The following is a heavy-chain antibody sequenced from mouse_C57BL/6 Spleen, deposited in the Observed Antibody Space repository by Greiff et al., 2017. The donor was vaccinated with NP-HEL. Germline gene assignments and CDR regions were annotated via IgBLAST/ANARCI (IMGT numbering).Heavy chain of an antibody. V-gene: IGHV2-5*01. CDR2: IWRGGST. Sequence: VQLQQSGPGLVQPSQSLSITCTVSGFSLTSYGVHWVRQSPGKGLEWLGVIWRGGSTDYNAAFMSRLSITKDNSKSQVFFKMNSLQADDTAIYYCAKPIYYYGSSYWYFDVWGTGTTVTVSS. D-gene: IGHD1-1*01. CDR1: GFSLTSYG. CDR3: AKPIYYYGSSYWYFDV. J-gene: IGHJ1*03.